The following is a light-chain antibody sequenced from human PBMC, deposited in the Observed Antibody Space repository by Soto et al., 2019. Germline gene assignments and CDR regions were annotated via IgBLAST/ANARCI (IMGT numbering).Light chain of an antibody. Sequence: EIVMTQSPATLSVSPGERATLSCSASQSVSSTLAWYQQKPGQDPRLLLYGGSTRATGIPARFSGSGSGTEFTLTISSLQSEDFAVYYCQHYNNWTRTFGQGTKVEIK. CDR1: QSVSST. CDR3: QHYNNWTRT. CDR2: GGS. V-gene: IGKV3-15*01. J-gene: IGKJ1*01.